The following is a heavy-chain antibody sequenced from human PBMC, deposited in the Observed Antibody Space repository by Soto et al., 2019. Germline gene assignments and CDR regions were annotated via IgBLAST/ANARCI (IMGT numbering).Heavy chain of an antibody. V-gene: IGHV1-46*03. CDR1: GYTFTSYY. J-gene: IGHJ5*02. CDR2: INPSGGST. Sequence: ASVKVSCKASGYTFTSYYMHWVRQAPGQGLEWMGIINPSGGSTSYAQKFQGRVTMTRDTSTSTVYMELSSLRSEDTAVYYCARDRSVAATDNWFDPRGQGTLVTVSS. D-gene: IGHD2-15*01. CDR3: ARDRSVAATDNWFDP.